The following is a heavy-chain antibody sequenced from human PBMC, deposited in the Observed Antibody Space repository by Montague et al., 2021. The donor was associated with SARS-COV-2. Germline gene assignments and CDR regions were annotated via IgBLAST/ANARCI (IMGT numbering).Heavy chain of an antibody. CDR3: AADAKFSVATIPGY. V-gene: IGHV3-23*01. CDR2: ISGTGGST. D-gene: IGHD5-12*01. Sequence: SLRLSCAATGFTSRTYAMTWVRQAPEKGLEWVSSISGTGGSTYYADSVKGRFSISRDKSKNTLYLQMNSLRAEDTAVYDCAADAKFSVATIPGYWGQGTLDTVS. CDR1: GFTSRTYA. J-gene: IGHJ4*02.